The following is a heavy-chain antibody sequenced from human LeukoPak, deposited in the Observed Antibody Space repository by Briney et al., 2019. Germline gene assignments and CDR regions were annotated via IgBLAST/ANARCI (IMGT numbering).Heavy chain of an antibody. CDR2: IAYDGNNK. D-gene: IGHD3-22*01. V-gene: IGHV3-30*01. CDR1: GFTFSNHA. J-gene: IGHJ4*02. Sequence: GGSLGLSCAASGFTFSNHAMHWVRQAPGKGLEWVTVIAYDGNNKYYADSVKGRFTISRDNSKNTLYLQMNSLRTEDTAVFYCARAPDSSGYYAPLDHWGQGTLVTVSS. CDR3: ARAPDSSGYYAPLDH.